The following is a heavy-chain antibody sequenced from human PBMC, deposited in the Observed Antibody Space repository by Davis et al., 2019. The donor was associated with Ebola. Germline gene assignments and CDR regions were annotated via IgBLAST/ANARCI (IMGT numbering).Heavy chain of an antibody. CDR3: TTGEVGATFDY. D-gene: IGHD1-26*01. Sequence: GESLKISCAASGFTFSNAWMSWVRQAPGKGLEWVGRIKSKTDGGTTDYAAPVKGRFTISRDDSKNTLYLQMNSLKTEDTAVYYCTTGEVGATFDYWGQGTLVTVSS. J-gene: IGHJ4*02. V-gene: IGHV3-15*01. CDR1: GFTFSNAW. CDR2: IKSKTDGGTT.